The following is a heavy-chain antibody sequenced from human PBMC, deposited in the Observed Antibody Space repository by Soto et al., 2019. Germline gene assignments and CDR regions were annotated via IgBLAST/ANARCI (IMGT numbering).Heavy chain of an antibody. Sequence: QVQLVESGGGVGQPGMSLRLSCAAFGLTFNTYAMNWIRLAPGKGLEWLAVISNDGSNKYYADSVKVRLTISRDNAKNTVYLQMNSVGGEDTGVYYCAIGRGYWSESSCSYFDNLQHWGEVDLVIVSS. V-gene: IGHV3-30*03. CDR3: AIGRGYWSESSCSYFDNLQH. CDR2: ISNDGSNK. D-gene: IGHD2-2*01. J-gene: IGHJ1*01. CDR1: GLTFNTYA.